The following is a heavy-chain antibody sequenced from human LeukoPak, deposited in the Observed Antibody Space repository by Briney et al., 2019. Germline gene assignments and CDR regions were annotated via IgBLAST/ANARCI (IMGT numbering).Heavy chain of an antibody. CDR3: TSDFWSGYSFEY. J-gene: IGHJ4*02. V-gene: IGHV3-21*01. D-gene: IGHD3-3*01. CDR1: GFTFSSYS. CDR2: ISSSGSYI. Sequence: WGSLRLSCAASGFTFSSYSMNWVRQAPGKGLEWVSSISSSGSYIYYADSVKGRFTIYRDNAKNSLYLQKNSLRAEDTAVYYCTSDFWSGYSFEYWGQGTLVSVSS.